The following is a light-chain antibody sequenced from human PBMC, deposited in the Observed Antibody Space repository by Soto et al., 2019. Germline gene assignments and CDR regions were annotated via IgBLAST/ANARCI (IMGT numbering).Light chain of an antibody. V-gene: IGKV4-1*01. CDR1: QSVLYSPNNKNY. Sequence: DIVMTQSPDSLAVSLGERATINCKSSQSVLYSPNNKNYLAWFQKKPGLPPKLIIYWASTRESGVADRFSGSGSVTDFTLISSSLQAEYVVFYYCQRYYTTPPAFGPGTKVDIK. CDR2: WAS. CDR3: QRYYTTPPA. J-gene: IGKJ3*01.